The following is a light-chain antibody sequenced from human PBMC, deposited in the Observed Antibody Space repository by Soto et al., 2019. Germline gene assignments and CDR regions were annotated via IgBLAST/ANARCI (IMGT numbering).Light chain of an antibody. V-gene: IGKV3D-15*01. CDR1: QSVGSD. CDR2: DIF. CDR3: QRDNSKPLP. J-gene: IGKJ4*01. Sequence: ERPTFPCRASQSVGSDLAWYQQKPGQAPRLVIYDIFTRATGVPTRISGSGSGTEFTLTICCLQSEDFPLYHCQRDNSKPLPFSAGTKVDIK.